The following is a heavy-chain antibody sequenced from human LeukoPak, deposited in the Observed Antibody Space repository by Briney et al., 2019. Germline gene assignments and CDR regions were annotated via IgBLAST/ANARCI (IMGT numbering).Heavy chain of an antibody. Sequence: GGSLRLSCAASGFTLDDYAMHWVRQAPGKGLEWVSGISWNSGSIGYADSVKGRFTISRDNAKNSMYLQMNSLRAEDTALYYCAKDIGYYYDSSGYDYWGQGTLVTVSS. CDR3: AKDIGYYYDSSGYDY. V-gene: IGHV3-9*01. CDR2: ISWNSGSI. J-gene: IGHJ4*02. D-gene: IGHD3-22*01. CDR1: GFTLDDYA.